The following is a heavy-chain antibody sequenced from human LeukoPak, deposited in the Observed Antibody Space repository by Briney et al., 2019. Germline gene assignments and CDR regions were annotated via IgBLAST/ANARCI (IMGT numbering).Heavy chain of an antibody. Sequence: GGSLRLSCAASGFTFSSYGMHWARQAPGKGLEWVAVIWYDGSNKYYADSVKGRFTISRDNAKNTLYLQMNSLRAEDTAVYYCASGEGRTYYGMDVWGQGTTVTVSS. CDR3: ASGEGRTYYGMDV. J-gene: IGHJ6*02. CDR2: IWYDGSNK. CDR1: GFTFSSYG. V-gene: IGHV3-33*03. D-gene: IGHD1-26*01.